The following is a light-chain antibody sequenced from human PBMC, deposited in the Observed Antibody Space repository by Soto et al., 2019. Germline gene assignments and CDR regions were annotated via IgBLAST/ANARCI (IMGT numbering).Light chain of an antibody. Sequence: QSALTQPPSVSGSPGQSVTISCTGTSSDVGSYNRVSWYQQPPGTAPKPMIYDVSNRPSAVPDRFSGSKSGNTASLTISGLQPEDEADYYCSSFTSSSTYVFGTGTKVTVL. J-gene: IGLJ1*01. CDR1: SSDVGSYNR. V-gene: IGLV2-18*02. CDR2: DVS. CDR3: SSFTSSSTYV.